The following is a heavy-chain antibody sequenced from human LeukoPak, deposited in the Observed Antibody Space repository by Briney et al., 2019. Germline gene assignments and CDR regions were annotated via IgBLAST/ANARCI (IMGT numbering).Heavy chain of an antibody. J-gene: IGHJ5*02. CDR2: ISGSGGST. CDR1: GFTFSSYA. D-gene: IGHD3-9*01. CDR3: AKYGILTGSNWFDP. V-gene: IGHV3-23*01. Sequence: GGSLRLSCAASGFTFSSYAMHWVRQAPGKGLEWVSAISGSGGSTYYADSVKGRFTISRDNSKNTLYLQMNSLRAEDTAVYYCAKYGILTGSNWFDPWGQGTLVTVSS.